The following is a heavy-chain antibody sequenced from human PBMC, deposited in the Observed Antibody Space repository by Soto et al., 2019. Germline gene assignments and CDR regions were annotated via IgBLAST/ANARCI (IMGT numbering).Heavy chain of an antibody. J-gene: IGHJ4*02. CDR3: ATRMITAPY. V-gene: IGHV3-66*01. CDR2: IYSGGGT. D-gene: IGHD3-16*01. CDR1: LFIVSDNY. Sequence: EVRLVQSEGGLVQPGGSLRLSCAASLFIVSDNYMSWVRQAPGKGLEWVSLIYSGGGTDYAESVKGRFTISRDNSKNTLYLQMNSLKAEDTGIYYCATRMITAPYWGQGTVVTVSS.